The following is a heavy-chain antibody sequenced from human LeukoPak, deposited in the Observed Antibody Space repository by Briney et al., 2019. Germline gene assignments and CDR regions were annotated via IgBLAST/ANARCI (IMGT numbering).Heavy chain of an antibody. J-gene: IGHJ4*02. CDR3: VLPTLDTFCYGCAGELYSFDY. Sequence: ASVKVSCKASGYTFTSYAMNWVRQAPGQGLEWMGWINTNTGNPTYAQGFTGRFVFSLGTSVSTAYPQISSLKAEDTAVYYCVLPTLDTFCYGCAGELYSFDYWGQGTLVTVSS. D-gene: IGHD3-16*01. V-gene: IGHV7-4-1*02. CDR2: INTNTGNP. CDR1: GYTFTSYA.